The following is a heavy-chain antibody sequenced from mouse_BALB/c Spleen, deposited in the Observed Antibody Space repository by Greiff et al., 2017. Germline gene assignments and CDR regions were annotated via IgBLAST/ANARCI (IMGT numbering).Heavy chain of an antibody. J-gene: IGHJ2*01. Sequence: EVLLVESGGGLVQPGGSLRLSCATSGFTFTDYYMSWVRQPPGKALEWLGFIRNKANGYTTEYSASVKGRFTSSRDNSQSILYLQMNTLRAEDSATYYCARGKYGSSYPSYWGQGTTLTVSS. CDR1: GFTFTDYY. CDR2: IRNKANGYTT. CDR3: ARGKYGSSYPSY. D-gene: IGHD1-1*01. V-gene: IGHV7-3*02.